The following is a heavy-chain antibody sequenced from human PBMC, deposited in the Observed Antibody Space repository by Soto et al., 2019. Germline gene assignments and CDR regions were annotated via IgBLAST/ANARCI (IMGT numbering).Heavy chain of an antibody. D-gene: IGHD2-8*01. CDR2: ISYDGSNK. Sequence: QVQLVESGGGVVQPGRSLRLSCAASGFTFSSYAMHWVRQAPGKGLEWVAVISYDGSNKYYADSVKGRFTISRDNSKHSLYLQMNSLRAEDTAVYYCARDFPHFVLMVYAISDVMYVWSQATTVTVSS. J-gene: IGHJ6*02. V-gene: IGHV3-30-3*01. CDR3: ARDFPHFVLMVYAISDVMYV. CDR1: GFTFSSYA.